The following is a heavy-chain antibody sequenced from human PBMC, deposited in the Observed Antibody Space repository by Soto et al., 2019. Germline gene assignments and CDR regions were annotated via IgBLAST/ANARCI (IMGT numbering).Heavy chain of an antibody. CDR1: GFTFTSSG. D-gene: IGHD2-21*01. V-gene: IGHV1-58*02. J-gene: IGHJ4*02. Sequence: GASVKVSCKASGFTFTSSGMQWVRQARGQRLEWIGWIVVGSGNTNYAQKFQERVTITRDMSTSTAYTELSSLRSEDTAVYYCAALFTHCGGDCDYWGQGTLVTVSS. CDR3: AALFTHCGGDCDY. CDR2: IVVGSGNT.